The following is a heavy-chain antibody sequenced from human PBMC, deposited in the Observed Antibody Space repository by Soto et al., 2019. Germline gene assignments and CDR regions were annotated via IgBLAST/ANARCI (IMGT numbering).Heavy chain of an antibody. CDR1: GFSLSTSWVG. Sequence: QITLKESGPTLVKPTQTLTLTCTFSGFSLSTSWVGVGWIRQPPGKALEWLALIYWDDDKRYSPSLRSRLTISKDTSKNQVVLTMTNMDPVDTATYYCIQSRCGGDCLQSYASHYYYGMDVWGQGTTVTVSS. J-gene: IGHJ6*02. V-gene: IGHV2-5*02. D-gene: IGHD2-21*02. CDR2: IYWDDDK. CDR3: IQSRCGGDCLQSYASHYYYGMDV.